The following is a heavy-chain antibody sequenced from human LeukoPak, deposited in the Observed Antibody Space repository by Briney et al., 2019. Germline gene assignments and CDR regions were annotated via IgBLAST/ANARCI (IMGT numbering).Heavy chain of an antibody. V-gene: IGHV3-30*02. Sequence: GGSLRLSCATSAFTFSNYGMHWVRQAPGKGLEWVAFIRSDESDKYYADSVKGRFTISRDNSKNTLYLQMNSQRPEDTAVYYCAKDVRESYSSGGTFDYWGQGTLVTVSS. CDR3: AKDVRESYSSGGTFDY. CDR2: IRSDESDK. J-gene: IGHJ4*02. D-gene: IGHD3-10*01. CDR1: AFTFSNYG.